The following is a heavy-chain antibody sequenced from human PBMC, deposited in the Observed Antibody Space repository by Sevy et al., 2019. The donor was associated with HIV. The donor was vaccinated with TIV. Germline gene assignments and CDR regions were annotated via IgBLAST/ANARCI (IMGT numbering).Heavy chain of an antibody. CDR2: IIPIFGAA. D-gene: IGHD3-16*01. J-gene: IGHJ6*03. CDR3: ARGGGMRSYYSYYMDV. V-gene: IGHV1-69*13. Sequence: ASVKVSCKASGGTLSNYAISWVRQAPGQGLEWMGGIIPIFGAASYAQKFQGRVTITADESTGTVYMELSSLRSEDTAVYYCARGGGMRSYYSYYMDVWGKGTTVTVSS. CDR1: GGTLSNYA.